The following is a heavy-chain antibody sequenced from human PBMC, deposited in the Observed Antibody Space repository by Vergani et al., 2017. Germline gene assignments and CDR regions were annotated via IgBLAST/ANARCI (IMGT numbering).Heavy chain of an antibody. D-gene: IGHD5-18*01. CDR3: ARGKGVVQLWYPSWYFDL. Sequence: QVQLQESGPGLVKPSQTLSLTCTVSGGSISSGDYYRSWIRQPPGKGLEWIGYIYYSGSTYYNPSLKSRVTISVDTSKNQSSLTLSSVTAADTAVYYCARGKGVVQLWYPSWYFDLWGRGTLVTVSS. CDR2: IYYSGST. CDR1: GGSISSGDYY. V-gene: IGHV4-30-4*08. J-gene: IGHJ2*01.